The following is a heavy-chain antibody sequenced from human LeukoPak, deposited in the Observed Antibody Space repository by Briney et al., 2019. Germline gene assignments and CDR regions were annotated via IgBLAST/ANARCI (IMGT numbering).Heavy chain of an antibody. CDR2: MYYTGST. J-gene: IGHJ3*02. CDR3: ARDFGDSSSPDAFDI. CDR1: GGSISNNNYY. Sequence: PSETLSLTCTVSGGSISNNNYYWGWIRQPPGRGLEWIGNMYYTGSTYYNPSLKSRVTISVDTSKNQFSLKLSSMTAADTAVYYCARDFGDSSSPDAFDIWGQGTMVTVSS. D-gene: IGHD6-6*01. V-gene: IGHV4-39*02.